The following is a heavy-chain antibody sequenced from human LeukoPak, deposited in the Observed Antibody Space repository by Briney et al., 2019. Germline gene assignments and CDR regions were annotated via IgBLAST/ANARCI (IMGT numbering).Heavy chain of an antibody. V-gene: IGHV3-30*02. CDR3: AKKAMVRGVGGGFDY. CDR1: GFTFSSYG. D-gene: IGHD3-10*01. Sequence: GGSLRLSCAASGFTFSSYGMHWVRQAPGKGLEWVAFIRYDGSNKYYADSVKGRFTISRDNSKNTLYLQMNNLRAEDTAVYYCAKKAMVRGVGGGFDYWGQGTLVTVSS. J-gene: IGHJ4*02. CDR2: IRYDGSNK.